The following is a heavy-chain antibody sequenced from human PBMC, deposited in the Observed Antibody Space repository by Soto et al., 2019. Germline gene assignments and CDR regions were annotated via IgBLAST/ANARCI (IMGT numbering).Heavy chain of an antibody. CDR3: ANSPSGWELQWFDP. CDR1: GFTFSSYA. V-gene: IGHV3-23*01. J-gene: IGHJ5*02. CDR2: ISGSGGST. Sequence: EVQLLESGGGLVQPGGSLRLSCAASGFTFSSYAMSWVRQAPGKGLEWVSAISGSGGSTYYADSVKGRFIISRDNSKNTLYLQMNSLRAEDTAVYYCANSPSGWELQWFDPWGQGTLVTVSS. D-gene: IGHD1-26*01.